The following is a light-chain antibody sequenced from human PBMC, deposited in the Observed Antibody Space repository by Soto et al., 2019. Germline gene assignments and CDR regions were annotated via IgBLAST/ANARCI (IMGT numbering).Light chain of an antibody. CDR3: SSYTSSIL. J-gene: IGLJ2*01. Sequence: QSALTQPASVSGSPGQSITISCTGTSSDVGGYNYVSWYQQHPGKAPKLMIYDVSNRPSGVSNRFSGSKSGNTASLTISVLQAEDAADYYCSSYTSSILFGGGTKLTVL. CDR1: SSDVGGYNY. CDR2: DVS. V-gene: IGLV2-14*01.